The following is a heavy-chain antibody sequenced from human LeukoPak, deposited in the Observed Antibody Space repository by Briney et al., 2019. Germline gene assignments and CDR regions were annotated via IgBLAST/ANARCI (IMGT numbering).Heavy chain of an antibody. V-gene: IGHV3-30-3*01. CDR3: AREDSSSSGYYYGMDV. CDR2: ISYDGSNK. CDR1: GFTFSSYA. Sequence: PGRSLRLSCAASGFTFSSYAMHWVRQAPGKGLEWVAVISYDGSNKYYADSVKGRFTISRDNSKNTLYLQMNSLRAEDTAVYYCAREDSSSSGYYYGMDVWGQGTTVTVSS. D-gene: IGHD6-6*01. J-gene: IGHJ6*02.